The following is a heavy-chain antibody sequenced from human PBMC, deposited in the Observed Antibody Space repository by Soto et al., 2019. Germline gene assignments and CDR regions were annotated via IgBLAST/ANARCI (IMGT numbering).Heavy chain of an antibody. Sequence: EAQLVESGGGLVQPGRSLRLSCAGSGFIFDDFAIHWVRQAPGKGLEWVSGISWNSDSVGYADSVKGRFTISRDNTETALYLQMNSLRVEDTALYYCTKVGGLYDFWSGPLHFDLWGQGTLVPVSS. J-gene: IGHJ4*02. CDR2: ISWNSDSV. V-gene: IGHV3-9*01. D-gene: IGHD3-3*01. CDR1: GFIFDDFA. CDR3: TKVGGLYDFWSGPLHFDL.